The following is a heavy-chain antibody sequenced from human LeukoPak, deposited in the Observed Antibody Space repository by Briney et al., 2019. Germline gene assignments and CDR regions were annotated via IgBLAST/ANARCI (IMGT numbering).Heavy chain of an antibody. Sequence: EASVKVSCKASGYTFTSYGISWVRQAPGQGLEWMGWISAYNGNTNYAQKLQGRVTMTTDTSTSTAYMELRSLRSDDTAVYYCAILLRYNWNYVMNSAFDIWGQGTMVTVSS. CDR1: GYTFTSYG. J-gene: IGHJ3*02. CDR2: ISAYNGNT. CDR3: AILLRYNWNYVMNSAFDI. V-gene: IGHV1-18*01. D-gene: IGHD1-7*01.